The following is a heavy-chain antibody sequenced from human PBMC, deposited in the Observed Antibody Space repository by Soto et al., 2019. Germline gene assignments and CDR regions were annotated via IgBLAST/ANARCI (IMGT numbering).Heavy chain of an antibody. Sequence: GGSLRLSCAASGFPFSNYNMDWVRQAPGKGLEWVSYISHISRTIYYADSVRGRFTISRDNAKNSLYLQMNSLRDEDTAVYYCAGDGGFGYGMDVWGQGTTVTVSS. D-gene: IGHD3-10*01. CDR2: ISHISRTI. V-gene: IGHV3-48*02. CDR3: AGDGGFGYGMDV. J-gene: IGHJ6*02. CDR1: GFPFSNYN.